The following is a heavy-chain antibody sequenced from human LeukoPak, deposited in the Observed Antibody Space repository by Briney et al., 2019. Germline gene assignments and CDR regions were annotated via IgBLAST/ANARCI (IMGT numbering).Heavy chain of an antibody. Sequence: SETLSLTCTVSGGSISNYYWIWMRQPPGKGLEWIGSIFYLGSTYYNPSLKSRVTLSVDTSKNQFSLNLTSVTAADTAVYYCARAVTGPYYFDSWGQGTLVTVSS. CDR3: ARAVTGPYYFDS. D-gene: IGHD6-19*01. CDR2: IFYLGST. J-gene: IGHJ4*02. V-gene: IGHV4-59*05. CDR1: GGSISNYY.